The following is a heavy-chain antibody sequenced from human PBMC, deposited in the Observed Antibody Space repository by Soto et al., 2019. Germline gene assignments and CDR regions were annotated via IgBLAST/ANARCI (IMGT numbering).Heavy chain of an antibody. J-gene: IGHJ4*02. CDR1: GYTFTSYA. D-gene: IGHD2-8*01. V-gene: IGHV1-3*01. CDR2: INAGNGNT. Sequence: ASVKVSCKASGYTFTSYAMHWVRQAPGQRLEWMGWINAGNGNTKYSQKFQGRVTITRDTSASTAYMELSSLRSEDTAVYYCARVRIADCTNGVCPWPFDYWGQGTLVTVPQ. CDR3: ARVRIADCTNGVCPWPFDY.